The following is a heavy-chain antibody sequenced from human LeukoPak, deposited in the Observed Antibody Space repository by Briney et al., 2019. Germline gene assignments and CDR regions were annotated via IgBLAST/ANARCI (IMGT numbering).Heavy chain of an antibody. CDR1: GFTFSSYA. D-gene: IGHD1-14*01. CDR2: ISGNGGST. Sequence: QSGGSLRLSCAASGFTFSSYAMSWVRQAPGKGLEWVSGISGNGGSTCYADSVRGRFTISRDISKNTLYLQMNSLRVEDTAIYYCAKGLHNLYNSYYDMDVWGQGTTVTVS. J-gene: IGHJ6*02. V-gene: IGHV3-23*01. CDR3: AKGLHNLYNSYYDMDV.